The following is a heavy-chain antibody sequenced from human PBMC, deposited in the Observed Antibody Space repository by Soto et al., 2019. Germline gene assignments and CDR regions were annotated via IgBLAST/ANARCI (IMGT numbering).Heavy chain of an antibody. CDR1: GFTFITYG. V-gene: IGHV3-33*01. J-gene: IGHJ4*02. Sequence: GGSLRLSCAPSGFTFITYGMHWVRQAPGKGLEWVAVIWYDGSNQYYADSVKGRFTISRDNSKNMLYLQMNSLRAEDTAVYYCARDLGAFNYGSAYFDYWGQGTPVTVSS. CDR2: IWYDGSNQ. D-gene: IGHD3-10*01. CDR3: ARDLGAFNYGSAYFDY.